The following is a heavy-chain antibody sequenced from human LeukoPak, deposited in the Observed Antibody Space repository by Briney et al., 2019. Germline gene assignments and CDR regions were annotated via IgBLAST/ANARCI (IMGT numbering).Heavy chain of an antibody. CDR1: GFTFKNYW. Sequence: PGGSLRLSCAVSGFTFKNYWMNWVRQAPGRGLEWVANINEDGSERSYVDSVKGRFTISRDNSKNTLYLQMNSLRAEDTAVYYCARDGIVVVPAAMPGHYYYYGMDVWGQGTTVTVSS. CDR2: INEDGSER. CDR3: ARDGIVVVPAAMPGHYYYYGMDV. J-gene: IGHJ6*02. V-gene: IGHV3-7*01. D-gene: IGHD2-2*01.